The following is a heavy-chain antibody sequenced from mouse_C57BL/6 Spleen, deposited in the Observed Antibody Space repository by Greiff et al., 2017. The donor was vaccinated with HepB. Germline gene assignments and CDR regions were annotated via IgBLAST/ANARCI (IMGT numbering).Heavy chain of an antibody. D-gene: IGHD4-1*01. CDR3: AGGNWDRCAY. J-gene: IGHJ3*01. CDR1: GYAFSSYW. CDR2: IYPGDGDT. Sequence: QVQLKQSGAELVKPGASVKISCKASGYAFSSYWMNWVKQRPGKGLEWIGQIYPGDGDTNYNGKFKGKATLTADKSSRTAYMQLSSLTSEDSAVYFCAGGNWDRCAYWGQGTLVTVSA. V-gene: IGHV1-80*01.